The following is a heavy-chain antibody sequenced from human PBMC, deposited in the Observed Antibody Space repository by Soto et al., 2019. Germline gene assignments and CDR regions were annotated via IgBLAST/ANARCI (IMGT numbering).Heavy chain of an antibody. D-gene: IGHD6-13*01. CDR3: AGALSSAAGLYFDF. V-gene: IGHV4-4*07. CDR1: GGSISSYY. Sequence: SETLSLTCTVSGGSISSYYWSWIRQPAGKEMEWIGRIHTTDGTNYNPSLKSRLTMSIDTSNNQFSLNLRFLTAADTAVYYCAGALSSAAGLYFDFWGQGTLVTVSS. J-gene: IGHJ4*02. CDR2: IHTTDGT.